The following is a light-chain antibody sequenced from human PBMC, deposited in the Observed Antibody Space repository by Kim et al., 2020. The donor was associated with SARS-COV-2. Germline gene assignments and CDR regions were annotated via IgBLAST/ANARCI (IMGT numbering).Light chain of an antibody. Sequence: DIQLTQSPSSLSVSIGDGVTLSCRSNHTVRKYLNWYRQKPGKAPELLIYVVSTLHTGVPLRFSGTGAGTDFTLTINNVQPDDFGTYICQQSYNLPFSFGQGTKLEI. V-gene: IGKV1-39*01. CDR3: QQSYNLPFS. CDR2: VVS. J-gene: IGKJ2*03. CDR1: HTVRKY.